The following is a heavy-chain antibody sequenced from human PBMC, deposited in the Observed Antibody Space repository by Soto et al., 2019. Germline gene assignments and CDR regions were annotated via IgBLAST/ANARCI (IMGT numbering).Heavy chain of an antibody. CDR3: AKDIVDTAMVSGLFDY. CDR2: ISGSGGST. V-gene: IGHV3-23*01. Sequence: GGSLRLSCAASGFTFSSYAMSWVRQAPGKGLEWVSAISGSGGSTYYADSVKGRFTISRDNSKNTLYLQMNSLRAEDTAVYYCAKDIVDTAMVSGLFDYWGQGTLVTVSS. J-gene: IGHJ4*02. CDR1: GFTFSSYA. D-gene: IGHD5-18*01.